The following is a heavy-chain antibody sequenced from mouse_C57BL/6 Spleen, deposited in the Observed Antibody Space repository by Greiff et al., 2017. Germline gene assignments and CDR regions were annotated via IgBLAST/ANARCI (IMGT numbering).Heavy chain of an antibody. CDR1: GYTFTSYW. CDR3: AREGDSHYGRTFDY. CDR2: IDPSDSES. D-gene: IGHD1-1*01. Sequence: VQLQQPGAELVRPGSSVKLSCKASGYTFTSYWMHWVKQRPIQGLEWIGNIDPSDSESHYNQKFKDKATLTVDKSSSTAYMQLSSLTSEDSAVYYCAREGDSHYGRTFDYWGQGTTLTVSS. V-gene: IGHV1-52*01. J-gene: IGHJ2*01.